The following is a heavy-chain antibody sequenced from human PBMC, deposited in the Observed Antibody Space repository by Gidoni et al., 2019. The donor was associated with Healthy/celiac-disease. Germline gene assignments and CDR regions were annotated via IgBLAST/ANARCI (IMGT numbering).Heavy chain of an antibody. V-gene: IGHV4-31*03. CDR1: GGSISSGGYY. J-gene: IGHJ2*01. CDR2: IYYSGST. D-gene: IGHD4-17*01. CDR3: ARDPGDRLRWTDWYFDL. Sequence: QVQLQESGPGLVKPSQTLSLTCTVSGGSISSGGYYWSWSRQHPGKGLEWIGYIYYSGSTYYNPSLKSRVTISVDTSKNQFSLKLSSVTAADTAVYYCARDPGDRLRWTDWYFDLWGRGTLVTVSS.